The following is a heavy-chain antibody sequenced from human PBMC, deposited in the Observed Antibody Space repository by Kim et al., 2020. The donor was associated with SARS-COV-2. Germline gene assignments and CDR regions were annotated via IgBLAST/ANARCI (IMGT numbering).Heavy chain of an antibody. CDR2: IYYSGST. J-gene: IGHJ4*01. Sequence: SETLSLTCTVSGGSISSSSYYWGWIRQPPGKGLEWIGSIYYSGSTYYNPSLKSRVTISVDTSKNQFSLKLSSVTAADTAVYYCARRLQHDYGDYFDYWG. CDR3: ARRLQHDYGDYFDY. D-gene: IGHD4-17*01. CDR1: GGSISSSSYY. V-gene: IGHV4-39*01.